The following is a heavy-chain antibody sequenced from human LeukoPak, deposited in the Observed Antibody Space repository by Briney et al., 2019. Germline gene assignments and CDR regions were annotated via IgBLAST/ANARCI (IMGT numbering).Heavy chain of an antibody. CDR1: GYSISNGYY. V-gene: IGHV4-38-2*02. D-gene: IGHD3-3*01. CDR3: ASQVYDFWSGYHTHFDY. J-gene: IGHJ4*02. Sequence: SETLSLTCTVSGYSISNGYYWGWIRQPPGKGLEWIGNIYHSGSTYYNPSLKSRVTISVDTSKNQFSLKLSSVTAADTAVYYCASQVYDFWSGYHTHFDYWGQGTLVTVSS. CDR2: IYHSGST.